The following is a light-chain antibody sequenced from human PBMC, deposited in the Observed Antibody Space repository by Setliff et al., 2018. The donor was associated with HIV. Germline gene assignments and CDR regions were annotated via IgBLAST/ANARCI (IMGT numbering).Light chain of an antibody. CDR2: GVS. CDR3: SSYTSSSPYV. V-gene: IGLV2-14*03. J-gene: IGLJ1*01. Sequence: QSALTQPASVSGSPGQSITISCTGTSSDVGGYNYVSWYQQHPGKAPKLMICGVSNRPSGVSNRFSGSKSGNTASLTISGLQAEDEADYYCSSYTSSSPYVFGTGTKVTV. CDR1: SSDVGGYNY.